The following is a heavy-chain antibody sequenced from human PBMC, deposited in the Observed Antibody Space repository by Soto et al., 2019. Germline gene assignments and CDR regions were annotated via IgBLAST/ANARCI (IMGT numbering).Heavy chain of an antibody. D-gene: IGHD3-10*01. Sequence: ASVKVSCKASGYTFTNCGIAWVRQAPGQGLEWMGWISPYKGNTHYAQKFQGRVTMTTDTSTSTAYMELRSLRSDDTAVYYCASDSDGSGSYYTYYWRQGTLGTVSS. V-gene: IGHV1-18*01. CDR1: GYTFTNCG. CDR2: ISPYKGNT. J-gene: IGHJ4*02. CDR3: ASDSDGSGSYYTYY.